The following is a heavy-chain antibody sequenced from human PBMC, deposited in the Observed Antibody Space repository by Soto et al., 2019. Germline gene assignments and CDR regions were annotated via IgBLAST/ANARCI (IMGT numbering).Heavy chain of an antibody. CDR3: AKPAAGPHNWFDP. D-gene: IGHD6-13*01. J-gene: IGHJ5*02. V-gene: IGHV1-8*01. CDR1: GYTFTNYD. Sequence: ASVKVSCKASGYTFTNYDITWVRQATGQGLEWMGWMNPNSGNTGYAQKFQGRVTMTRNTSISTAYMELSSLRSEDTAVYYCAKPAAGPHNWFDPWGQGTLVTVSS. CDR2: MNPNSGNT.